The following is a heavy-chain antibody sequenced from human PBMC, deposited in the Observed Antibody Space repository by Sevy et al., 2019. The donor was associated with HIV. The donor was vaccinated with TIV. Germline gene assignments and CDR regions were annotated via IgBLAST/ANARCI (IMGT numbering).Heavy chain of an antibody. CDR2: IYPGDSDT. D-gene: IGHD3-22*01. CDR1: GYSFTSYW. Sequence: GESLKISCKGSGYSFTSYWTGWVRQMPGKGLEWMGIIYPGDSDTRYSPSFQGQVTISADKSISTAYLQWSSLKASDTAMYYCARHAYYYDSSGHYYLDYWGQGTLVTVSS. V-gene: IGHV5-51*01. CDR3: ARHAYYYDSSGHYYLDY. J-gene: IGHJ4*02.